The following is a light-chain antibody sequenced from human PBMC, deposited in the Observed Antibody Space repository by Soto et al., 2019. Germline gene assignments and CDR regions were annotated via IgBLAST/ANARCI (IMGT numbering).Light chain of an antibody. Sequence: DIQMTQSPSSLSASVGDRVTITCRASQGISHYLGWYQQKPGTVPKLLIYAACSLQSGVPSRFSASGSGTDFTLTLKSLQPEYFATYYCHHVYSTPWTFGQGTKVDIK. J-gene: IGKJ1*01. V-gene: IGKV1-39*01. CDR1: QGISHY. CDR3: HHVYSTPWT. CDR2: AAC.